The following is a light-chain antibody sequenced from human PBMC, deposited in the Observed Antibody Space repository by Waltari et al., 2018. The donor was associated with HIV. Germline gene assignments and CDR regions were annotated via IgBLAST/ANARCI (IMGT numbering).Light chain of an antibody. CDR2: EDR. V-gene: IGLV3-1*01. CDR1: KLEEHY. CDR3: QAWDNSTAV. Sequence: ELTQPPPVSVTPGQSVSITCSGAKLEEHYVSWYQQKPGQSPVLVIYEDRERPSGIPERLSGSNSGNTATLTVSGTQAMDEADYYCQAWDNSTAVFGGGTKLTVL. J-gene: IGLJ2*01.